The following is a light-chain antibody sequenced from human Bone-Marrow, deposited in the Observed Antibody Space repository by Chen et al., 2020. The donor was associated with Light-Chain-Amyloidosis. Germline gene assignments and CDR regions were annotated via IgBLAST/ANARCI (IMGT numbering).Light chain of an antibody. Sequence: QLVLTQSPSASASLGAAVKRTCTLSSGRSGYAIAWHQQQPEQGPRYVMKLHSDGSHNQGDGIPDRLSGSSSGAERYPTISSRQSEDEAAYHCQSAYSSGTYEVIFGGGTKLTVL. J-gene: IGLJ2*01. V-gene: IGLV4-69*01. CDR1: SGRSGYA. CDR2: LHSDGSH. CDR3: QSAYSSGTYEVI.